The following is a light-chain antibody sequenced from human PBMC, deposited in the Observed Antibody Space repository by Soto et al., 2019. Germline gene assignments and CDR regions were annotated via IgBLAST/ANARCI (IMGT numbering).Light chain of an antibody. CDR1: QTIFSW. J-gene: IGKJ2*03. CDR3: QQYNSYPYS. V-gene: IGKV1-5*03. CDR2: KAS. Sequence: IQMTQSPSTLSASVGDRVSITCRSSQTIFSWLAWYQQKPGKAPKLVIYKASSLESGVPSRYSGSGSGTEFTRTISGLQTDDFATYYCQQYNSYPYSFGQGTKLEIK.